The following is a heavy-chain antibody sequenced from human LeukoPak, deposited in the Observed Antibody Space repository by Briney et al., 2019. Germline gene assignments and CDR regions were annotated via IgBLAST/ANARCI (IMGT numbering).Heavy chain of an antibody. V-gene: IGHV3-30-3*01. J-gene: IGHJ6*02. CDR2: ISYDGSNK. Sequence: GGSLRLSCAASGFTFSSYAMHWVRQAPGKGLEWVAFISYDGSNKYYADSVKGRFTISRDNSKNTLYLQMNSLRAEDTAVYYCASPERGYYSKNYYYGMDVWGQGTTVTVSS. CDR3: ASPERGYYSKNYYYGMDV. D-gene: IGHD3-22*01. CDR1: GFTFSSYA.